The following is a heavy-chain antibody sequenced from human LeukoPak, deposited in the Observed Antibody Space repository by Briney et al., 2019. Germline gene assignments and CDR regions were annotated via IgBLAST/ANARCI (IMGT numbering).Heavy chain of an antibody. Sequence: GGSLRLSCAASTFTFSSYWMSWVRQAPGKGLEWVANLNQDGSEKSYVASVKGRFTISRDNAKNSLYLQMNSLRAEDTAVYYCARIRYYDSSGYYYYFDYWGQGTLVTISS. CDR1: TFTFSSYW. D-gene: IGHD3-22*01. J-gene: IGHJ4*02. CDR2: LNQDGSEK. CDR3: ARIRYYDSSGYYYYFDY. V-gene: IGHV3-7*03.